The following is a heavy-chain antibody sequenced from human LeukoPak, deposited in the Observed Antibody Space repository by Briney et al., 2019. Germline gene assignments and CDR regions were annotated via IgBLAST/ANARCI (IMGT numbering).Heavy chain of an antibody. V-gene: IGHV4-38-2*02. CDR2: IYHSGST. CDR3: ATYIVATTTYYFDY. CDR1: GYSISSGYY. J-gene: IGHJ4*02. Sequence: SETLSHTCTVSGYSISSGYYWGWTRQPPGKGLEWIGSIYHSGSTYYNPSLKSRVTISVDTSKNQFSLKLSSVTAADTAVYYCATYIVATTTYYFDYWAQGTLVTVSS. D-gene: IGHD5-12*01.